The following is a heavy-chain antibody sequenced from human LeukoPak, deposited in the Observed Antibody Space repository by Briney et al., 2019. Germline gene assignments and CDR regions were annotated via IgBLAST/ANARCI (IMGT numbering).Heavy chain of an antibody. J-gene: IGHJ4*02. D-gene: IGHD2-2*02. CDR2: INPNSGGT. V-gene: IGHV1-2*02. CDR1: GYTFTYRY. Sequence: SSVKVSRKASGYTFTYRYLHWVRQAPGQGLEWMGWINPNSGGTNYAQKFQGRVTMTRDTSISTAYMELSRLRSDDTAVYYCAREVAGYCSSTSCYIDYWGQGALVSVCS. CDR3: AREVAGYCSSTSCYIDY.